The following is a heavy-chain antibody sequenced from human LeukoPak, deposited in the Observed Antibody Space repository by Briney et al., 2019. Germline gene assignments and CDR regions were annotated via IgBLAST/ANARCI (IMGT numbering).Heavy chain of an antibody. CDR1: GYTFTNFD. Sequence: ASVKVSCKTSGYTFTNFDINWVRQAIGQGLEWMGWMNPVSGDTGYAQKFQGRVTMTRDTSISTTYMELSSLRSEDTAVSYCAGGVSAGVDYWGQGTLVNVSS. D-gene: IGHD6-13*01. CDR3: AGGVSAGVDY. CDR2: MNPVSGDT. J-gene: IGHJ4*02. V-gene: IGHV1-8*01.